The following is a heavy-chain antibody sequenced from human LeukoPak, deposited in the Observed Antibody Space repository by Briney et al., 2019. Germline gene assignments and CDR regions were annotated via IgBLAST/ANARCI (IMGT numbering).Heavy chain of an antibody. CDR1: GGSISSYY. J-gene: IGHJ4*02. D-gene: IGHD3-9*01. CDR2: IYTSGST. V-gene: IGHV4-4*07. Sequence: SETLSLTCTVSGGSISSYYWSWIRQPAGKGLERIGRIYTSGSTNYNPSLKSRVTMSVDTSKNQFSLKLSSVTAADTAVYYCARENYDILTGYYPHWGQGTLVTVSS. CDR3: ARENYDILTGYYPH.